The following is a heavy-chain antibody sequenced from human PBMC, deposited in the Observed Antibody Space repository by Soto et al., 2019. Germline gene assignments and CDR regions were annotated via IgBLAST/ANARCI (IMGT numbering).Heavy chain of an antibody. CDR1: GDSVSSNSAA. CDR3: ARDLKKLWFGELSYAFDI. CDR2: TYYRSKWYN. Sequence: SQTLSLTCAISGDSVSSNSAAWNWIRQSPSRGLEWLGRTYYRSKWYNDYAVSVKSRITINPDTSKNQFSLQLNSVTPEDTAVYYCARDLKKLWFGELSYAFDILGQGTMVTASS. V-gene: IGHV6-1*01. J-gene: IGHJ3*02. D-gene: IGHD3-10*01.